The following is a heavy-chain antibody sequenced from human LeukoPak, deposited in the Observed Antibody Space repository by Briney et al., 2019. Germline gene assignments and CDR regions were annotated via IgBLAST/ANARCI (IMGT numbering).Heavy chain of an antibody. D-gene: IGHD1-26*01. CDR3: AREDSGTYPS. V-gene: IGHV3-33*08. CDR1: GFTFSSYA. Sequence: PGRSLRLSCAASGFTFSSYAMHWVRQAPGKGLEWVAVIWYDGSNENYADSVKGRFTISRDNSKNTLYLQMNSLRPDDTAVYYCAREDSGTYPSWGQGTLVTVSS. CDR2: IWYDGSNE. J-gene: IGHJ5*02.